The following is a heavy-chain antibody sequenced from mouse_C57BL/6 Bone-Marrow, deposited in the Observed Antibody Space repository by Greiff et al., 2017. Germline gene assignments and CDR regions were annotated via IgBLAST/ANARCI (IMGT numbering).Heavy chain of an antibody. CDR2: IYPGSGNT. Sequence: VQGVESGAELVRPGASVKLSCKASGYTFTDYYINWVKQRPGQGLEWIARIYPGSGNTYYNEKFKGKATLTAEKSSSTAYMQLSSLTSEDSAVYFCARRLLWSEDYAMDYWGQGTSVTVSS. CDR1: GYTFTDYY. D-gene: IGHD2-1*01. CDR3: ARRLLWSEDYAMDY. J-gene: IGHJ4*01. V-gene: IGHV1-76*01.